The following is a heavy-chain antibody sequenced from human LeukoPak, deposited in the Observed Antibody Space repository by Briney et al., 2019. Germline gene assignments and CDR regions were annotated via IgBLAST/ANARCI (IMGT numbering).Heavy chain of an antibody. CDR3: ARDRYDVGVGFDF. V-gene: IGHV1-18*01. J-gene: IGHJ3*01. CDR2: IRVHNGDT. D-gene: IGHD3-9*01. CDR1: VYMFAVFG. Sequence: ASVSVSCKASVYMFAVFGITWVRQAPGQGREGMGSIRVHNGDTNYAQKFQGRLTMTTDTSATTAYMELRSLKSDDTAVYYCARDRYDVGVGFDFWGQGTMVTVSS.